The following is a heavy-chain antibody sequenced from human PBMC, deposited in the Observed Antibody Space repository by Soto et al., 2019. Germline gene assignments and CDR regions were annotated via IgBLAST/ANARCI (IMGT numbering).Heavy chain of an antibody. J-gene: IGHJ5*02. V-gene: IGHV3-21*01. CDR1: GFTFSSYS. D-gene: IGHD2-2*02. CDR3: ARDRVPAAIAFWFDP. CDR2: ISSSSSYI. Sequence: PGGSLSLSCAASGFTFSSYSMNWVRQAPGKGLEWVSSISSSSSYIYYADSVKGRFTISRGNAKNSLYLQMNSLRAEDTAVYYCARDRVPAAIAFWFDPWGQGTLVTVSS.